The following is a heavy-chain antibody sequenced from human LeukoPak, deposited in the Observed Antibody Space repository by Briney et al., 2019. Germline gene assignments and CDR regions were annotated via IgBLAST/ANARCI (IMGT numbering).Heavy chain of an antibody. Sequence: SETLSLTCAVDGGSFSGYYWSWIRQPSGKGLEWIGEINDRGSTNYNPSLKSRVTISVDTSKNQFSLNLTSVTAADTAVYYCARPHYYDSSGYYGYYYFYMDVWGKGTTVTVSS. CDR2: INDRGST. CDR3: ARPHYYDSSGYYGYYYFYMDV. D-gene: IGHD3-22*01. CDR1: GGSFSGYY. V-gene: IGHV4-34*01. J-gene: IGHJ6*03.